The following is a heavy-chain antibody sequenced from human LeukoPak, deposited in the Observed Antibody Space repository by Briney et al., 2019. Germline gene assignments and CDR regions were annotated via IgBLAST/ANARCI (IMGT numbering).Heavy chain of an antibody. CDR2: INHSGST. CDR3: ASLGSGTTSMDY. Sequence: AETLSLTCAVSGGSFSGYYWSWIRQPPGKGLEWVGEINHSGSTNYNPSLKSRVTISVDTSKNQFSLKLSSVTAADTAVYYCASLGSGTTSMDYWGQGTLVTVSS. J-gene: IGHJ4*02. V-gene: IGHV4-34*01. CDR1: GGSFSGYY. D-gene: IGHD1-1*01.